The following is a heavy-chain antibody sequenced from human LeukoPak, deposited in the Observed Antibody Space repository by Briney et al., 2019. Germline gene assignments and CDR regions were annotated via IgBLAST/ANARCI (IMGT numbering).Heavy chain of an antibody. CDR3: ARVPLWWLTPFDY. D-gene: IGHD5-12*01. Sequence: SETLSLTCAVSGGSLSPHYWAWIRQPLGKGLEWIGEINNRGTTNYCPSLKGRVTISVDTSKNQFSLKLTSVGAADTAMYYCARVPLWWLTPFDYWGQGTLATVSS. J-gene: IGHJ4*02. CDR2: INNRGTT. V-gene: IGHV4-34*01. CDR1: GGSLSPHY.